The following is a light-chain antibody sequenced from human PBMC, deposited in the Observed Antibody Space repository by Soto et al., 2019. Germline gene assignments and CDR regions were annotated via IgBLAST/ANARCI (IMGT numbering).Light chain of an antibody. Sequence: QSVLTQPASVSGSPGQSITISCTGTSSDVGGYNFVSWYQQLPDKAPKLIIYDVTNRPSGVSNRFSGSKSGNTASLTISGLQAEDEADYYCSSYTTSSTLVFGGGTQLTVL. CDR3: SSYTTSSTLV. CDR1: SSDVGGYNF. V-gene: IGLV2-14*01. J-gene: IGLJ2*01. CDR2: DVT.